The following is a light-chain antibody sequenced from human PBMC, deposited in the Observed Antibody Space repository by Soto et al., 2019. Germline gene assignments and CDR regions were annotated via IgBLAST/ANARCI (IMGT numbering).Light chain of an antibody. CDR3: QQCNDWPWT. CDR1: QSVRNN. CDR2: DAS. J-gene: IGKJ1*01. V-gene: IGKV3-15*01. Sequence: EIVMTQSPGTLSVSPGERVTLSCRASQSVRNNLAWYQQKPGQGPRLLIYDASTRATGIPARFSGSGSGTEFTLTISSLQSEDFAVYSCQQCNDWPWTFGQGTKVEIK.